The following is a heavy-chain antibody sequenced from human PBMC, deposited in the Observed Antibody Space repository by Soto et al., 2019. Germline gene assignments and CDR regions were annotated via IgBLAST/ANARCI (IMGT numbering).Heavy chain of an antibody. CDR3: ARERGASKGNDAFDI. Sequence: SETLSLTCTVSGGSISSYYWSWIRQPPGKGLEWIGYIYYSGSTNYNPSLKSRVTISVDTSKNQFSLKLSSVTAADTAVYYCARERGASKGNDAFDIWGQGTMVTVSS. D-gene: IGHD3-10*01. J-gene: IGHJ3*02. CDR1: GGSISSYY. V-gene: IGHV4-59*01. CDR2: IYYSGST.